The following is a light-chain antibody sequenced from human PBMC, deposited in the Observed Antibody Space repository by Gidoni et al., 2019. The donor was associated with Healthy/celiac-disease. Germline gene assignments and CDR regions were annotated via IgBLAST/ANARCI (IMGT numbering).Light chain of an antibody. V-gene: IGLV3-1*01. CDR2: QDS. J-gene: IGLJ2*01. CDR3: QALDSSTAVV. CDR1: KLGDKY. Sequence: SYELTQTPPVSVSPGQTASITCSGDKLGDKYACCYQQKQCQSPVLVIYQDSKRPSGIPERFSCSTSGNTATLTISVPQAMDEADYYCQALDSSTAVVFGGGTKLTVL.